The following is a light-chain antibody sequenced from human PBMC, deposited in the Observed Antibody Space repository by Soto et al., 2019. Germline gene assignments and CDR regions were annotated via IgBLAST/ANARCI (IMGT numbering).Light chain of an antibody. Sequence: DILLTQSPGTLSLSPGETATLSCRASQSVSSDFLAWYQQKPGQSPRLLIYGASLMFTGIPDRFSGSGSWTDFTLSNSSLQPEDVAVSYCQFVVRSSSIFGQGTKLEIK. CDR3: QFVVRSSSI. V-gene: IGKV3-20*01. CDR2: GAS. CDR1: QSVSSDF. J-gene: IGKJ2*01.